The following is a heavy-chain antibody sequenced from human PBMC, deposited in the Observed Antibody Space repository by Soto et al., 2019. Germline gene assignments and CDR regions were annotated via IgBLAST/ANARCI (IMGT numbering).Heavy chain of an antibody. CDR1: GLPVRSYG. J-gene: IGHJ6*04. Sequence: AGSPRLSCSACGLPVRSYGMHWVRPDTGKGLEWVAVIWYDGSNKYYADSVKGRFTISRDNSKNTLYLQMNSLRAEDTAVYYCARSWVYGDYTLYYYSVMAFRVNGTTV. CDR3: ARSWVYGDYTLYYYSVMAF. D-gene: IGHD4-17*01. CDR2: IWYDGSNK. V-gene: IGHV3-33*01.